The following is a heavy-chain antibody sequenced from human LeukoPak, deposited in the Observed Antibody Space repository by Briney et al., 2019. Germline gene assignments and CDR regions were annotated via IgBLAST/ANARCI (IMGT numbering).Heavy chain of an antibody. CDR3: ARGADAHKVAY. D-gene: IGHD2-2*01. V-gene: IGHV4-31*02. Sequence: SETLSLTRAVAGGSINGGGYYWNWVRQHPGKGLEWIGCIHPTGNLYYNPSLTGRSTISVDTSKSHFSLNLTSVTAADTAVYYCARGADAHKVAYWSQGTLVTVSS. J-gene: IGHJ4*02. CDR1: GGSINGGGYY. CDR2: IHPTGNL.